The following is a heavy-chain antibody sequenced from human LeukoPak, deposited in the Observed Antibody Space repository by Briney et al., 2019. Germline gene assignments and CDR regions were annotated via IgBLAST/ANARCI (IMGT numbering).Heavy chain of an antibody. J-gene: IGHJ4*02. CDR3: ARTPILYSYGYNYFDY. D-gene: IGHD5-18*01. V-gene: IGHV3-20*04. CDR2: INWNGGST. CDR1: GFTFDDYG. Sequence: PGGSLRLSCAASGFTFDDYGMSWVRQAPGKGLEWVSGINWNGGSTGYADSVKGRFTISRDSAKNSLYLQMNSLRAEDTALYYCARTPILYSYGYNYFDYWGQGTLVTVSS.